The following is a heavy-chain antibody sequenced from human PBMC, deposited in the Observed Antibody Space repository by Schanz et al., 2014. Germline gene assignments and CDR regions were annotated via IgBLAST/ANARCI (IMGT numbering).Heavy chain of an antibody. V-gene: IGHV1-24*01. Sequence: QVQLLQSGSEVKKPGASVKVSCEISGYTVSALAMHWVRQAPGKGLEWLGGFDVEDGETIYAQKFQGRVTMTEDTSTETAYMELSGLKSDDTAVYYCARDRVSFVRGPLGVDWGQGTQVIVSS. CDR3: ARDRVSFVRGPLGVD. CDR2: FDVEDGET. J-gene: IGHJ4*02. D-gene: IGHD3-10*01. CDR1: GYTVSALA.